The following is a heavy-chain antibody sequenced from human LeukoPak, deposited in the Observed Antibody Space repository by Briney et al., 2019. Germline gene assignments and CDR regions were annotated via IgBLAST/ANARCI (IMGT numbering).Heavy chain of an antibody. V-gene: IGHV4-34*01. CDR2: INHSGST. D-gene: IGHD5-18*01. CDR1: GGSFSGYY. CDR3: ARLGTAMGHYFDY. Sequence: SETLSFTCAVYGGSFSGYYWSWIRQPPGKGLEWIGEINHSGSTNYNPSLKSRVTISVDTSKNQFSLKLSSVTAADTAVYYCARLGTAMGHYFDYWGQGTLVTVSS. J-gene: IGHJ4*02.